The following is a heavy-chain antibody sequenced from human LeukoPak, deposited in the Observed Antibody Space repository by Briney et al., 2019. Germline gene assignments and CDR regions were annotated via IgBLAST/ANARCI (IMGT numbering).Heavy chain of an antibody. CDR2: MSPNSGNT. V-gene: IGHV1-8*01. D-gene: IGHD7-27*01. Sequence: ASVTVSYKVSGYTLTELSMHWVRQATGQGLEWLGWMSPNSGNTGYAQKFQGRVSMTRDTSVNTAYMELSSLRSEDTAVYYCARGPPNWGYDFWGQGTLVTVSS. CDR3: ARGPPNWGYDF. CDR1: GYTLTELS. J-gene: IGHJ4*02.